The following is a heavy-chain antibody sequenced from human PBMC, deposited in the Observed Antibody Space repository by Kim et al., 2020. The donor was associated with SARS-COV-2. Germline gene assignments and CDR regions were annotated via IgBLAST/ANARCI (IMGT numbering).Heavy chain of an antibody. CDR3: ACLRYFDWFVYNWFDP. CDR2: FDPEDGET. CDR1: GYTLTELS. V-gene: IGHV1-24*01. Sequence: ASVKVSCKVSGYTLTELSMHWVRQAPGKGLEWMGGFDPEDGETIFAQKFQGRVTMTEDTSTDTAYMELSSLRSEDTAVYYCACLRYFDWFVYNWFDPWGQGTLVTVSS. J-gene: IGHJ5*02. D-gene: IGHD3-9*01.